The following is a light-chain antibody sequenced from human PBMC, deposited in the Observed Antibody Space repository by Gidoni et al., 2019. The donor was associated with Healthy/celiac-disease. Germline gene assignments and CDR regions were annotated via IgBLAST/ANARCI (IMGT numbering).Light chain of an antibody. CDR3: QQSSSTPPT. V-gene: IGKV1-39*01. CDR2: AAS. Sequence: DIQMTQSPSSLSASVGDRVSITCRTSQSISSYLNWYQQKPGKAPKLLIYAASSLPIGVPSRFSGSGSGTEFTLTISSLQPEDFATYYCQQSSSTPPTFGQGTRLEIK. J-gene: IGKJ5*01. CDR1: QSISSY.